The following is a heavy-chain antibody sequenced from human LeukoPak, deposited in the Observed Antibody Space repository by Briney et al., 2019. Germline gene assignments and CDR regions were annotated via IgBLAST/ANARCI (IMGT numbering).Heavy chain of an antibody. CDR2: IYYSGST. J-gene: IGHJ4*02. CDR1: GGSISSYY. Sequence: SETLSLTCTVSGGSISSYYWSWIRQPPGKGLEWIGYIYYSGSTNYNPSLKSRVTIPVDTSKNQFSLKLSSVTVADTAVYYCARSVAGDFDYWGQGTLVTVSS. D-gene: IGHD6-19*01. V-gene: IGHV4-59*01. CDR3: ARSVAGDFDY.